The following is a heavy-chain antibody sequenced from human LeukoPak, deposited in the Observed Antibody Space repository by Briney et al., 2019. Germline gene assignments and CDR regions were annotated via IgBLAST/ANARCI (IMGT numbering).Heavy chain of an antibody. Sequence: GRSLRLSCAASGFTFDDYAMHWVRQAPGKGLEWVSGISWNSGSIGYADSVKGRFTISRDNAKNSLYLQMNSLRAEDTALYYCAKDIELAAPEFLEWPPTYCFDYWGQGTLVTVSS. CDR3: AKDIELAAPEFLEWPPTYCFDY. CDR1: GFTFDDYA. D-gene: IGHD3-3*01. V-gene: IGHV3-9*01. J-gene: IGHJ4*02. CDR2: ISWNSGSI.